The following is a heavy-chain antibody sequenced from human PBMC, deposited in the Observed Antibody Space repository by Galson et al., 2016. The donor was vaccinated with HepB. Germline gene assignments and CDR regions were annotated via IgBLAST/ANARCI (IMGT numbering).Heavy chain of an antibody. V-gene: IGHV4-59*01. CDR3: AMGGYFYDSGSSSVSFDY. D-gene: IGHD3-10*01. CDR2: VSDSGSA. CDR1: GYSIVDYY. J-gene: IGHJ4*02. Sequence: SETLSLTCTVSGYSIVDYYWNWIRQPPGKGLEWIGFVSDSGSANYNPSLESRVTISVDTSKKQFSLNLGSVPAADTAVYYCAMGGYFYDSGSSSVSFDYWGQGTLVTVSS.